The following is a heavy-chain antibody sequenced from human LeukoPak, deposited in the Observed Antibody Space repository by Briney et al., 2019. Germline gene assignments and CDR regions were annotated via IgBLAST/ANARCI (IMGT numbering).Heavy chain of an antibody. Sequence: GGSLRLSCAASGFTFSSYAMSWVRQAPGKGLEWVSAISGSGGSTYYADSVKGRFTISRDNSKNTLYLQMNSLRAEDTAVYYCANNRYPPRGSGSSNAYWGQGTLVTVSS. V-gene: IGHV3-23*01. CDR2: ISGSGGST. CDR3: ANNRYPPRGSGSSNAY. D-gene: IGHD3-10*01. J-gene: IGHJ4*02. CDR1: GFTFSSYA.